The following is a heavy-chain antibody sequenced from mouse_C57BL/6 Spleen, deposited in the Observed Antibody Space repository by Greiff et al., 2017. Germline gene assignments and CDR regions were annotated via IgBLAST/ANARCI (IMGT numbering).Heavy chain of an antibody. CDR3: TRGRLRHDDDAFAY. D-gene: IGHD2-4*01. CDR2: IYPGNSDT. J-gene: IGHJ3*01. Sequence: EVKLVESGTVLARPGASVKMSCKTSGYTFTSYWMHWVKQRPGQGLEWIGAIYPGNSDTSYNQKFKGKAKLTAVTSASTAYMELSSLTNEDSAVYYWTRGRLRHDDDAFAYWGQGTLVTVSA. CDR1: GYTFTSYW. V-gene: IGHV1-5*01.